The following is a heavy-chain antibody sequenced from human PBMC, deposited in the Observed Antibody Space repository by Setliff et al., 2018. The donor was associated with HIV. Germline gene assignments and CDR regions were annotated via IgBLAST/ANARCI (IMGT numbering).Heavy chain of an antibody. D-gene: IGHD2-8*01. Sequence: GGSLRLSCADSGFTFSRYWMSWVRQAPGKGLEWVASINQDGSNKYYGDSVKGRFTISRDNSKDTLYLDLNSLRSEDTAVYYCVRDDSNGPNSLDPWGQGTLVTVSS. J-gene: IGHJ5*02. CDR3: VRDDSNGPNSLDP. V-gene: IGHV3-7*01. CDR2: INQDGSNK. CDR1: GFTFSRYW.